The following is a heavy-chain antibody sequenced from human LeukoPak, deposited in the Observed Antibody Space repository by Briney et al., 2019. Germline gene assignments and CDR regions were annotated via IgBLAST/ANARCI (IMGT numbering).Heavy chain of an antibody. CDR3: ARGRSTTLLRGVAMSDGFDI. D-gene: IGHD3-10*01. J-gene: IGHJ3*02. CDR2: TDTSGNYI. CDR1: GFTFSNYG. V-gene: IGHV3-21*06. Sequence: GGSLRLSCEASGFTFSNYGMNWARQAPGKGLEWVSFTDTSGNYIYYGDSVKGRFTISRDNARNLLFLQMNGLRAEDTAVYYCARGRSTTLLRGVAMSDGFDIWGQGAMVAVSS.